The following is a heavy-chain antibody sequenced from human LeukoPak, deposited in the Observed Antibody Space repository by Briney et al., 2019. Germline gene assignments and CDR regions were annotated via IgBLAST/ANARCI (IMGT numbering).Heavy chain of an antibody. Sequence: SQTLSLTCTVSGGSLSSGDYYWSWIRQPPGKGLEWIAYMYYSGSTYYNPSLKSRVTMSADTSKNQLSLKLRSVTAADTAVYYCARPYYYDSRIDPWGQGILVTVSS. CDR3: ARPYYYDSRIDP. CDR1: GGSLSSGDYY. V-gene: IGHV4-30-4*01. J-gene: IGHJ5*02. CDR2: MYYSGST. D-gene: IGHD3-22*01.